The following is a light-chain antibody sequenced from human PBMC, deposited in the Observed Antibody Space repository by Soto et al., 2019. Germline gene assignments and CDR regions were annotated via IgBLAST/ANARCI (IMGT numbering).Light chain of an antibody. J-gene: IGLJ2*01. V-gene: IGLV2-14*01. CDR3: SSSTSSSTVV. CDR1: SSDVGGYNY. Sequence: QSALTQPASVSGSPGQSITISCTGPSSDVGGYNYVSWYQQHAGKAPKLMIYEVSNRPSGVSNRFSGSKSGNTASLTISGLQAEDEADYYCSSSTSSSTVVFGGGTKLTVL. CDR2: EVS.